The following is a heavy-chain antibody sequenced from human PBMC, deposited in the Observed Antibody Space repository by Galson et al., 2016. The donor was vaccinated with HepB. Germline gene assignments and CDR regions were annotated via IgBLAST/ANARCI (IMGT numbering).Heavy chain of an antibody. V-gene: IGHV4-39*01. CDR3: ARLKPGVAVDY. D-gene: IGHD6-19*01. J-gene: IGHJ4*02. CDR1: GGSISSRTCF. Sequence: ETLSLTCAVSGGSISSRTCFWGWIRQPPGKGLEWLGSINYSANTYYNPSLKSRLTMSIDTSTNQFSLKLTPVTAADTAVFYCARLKPGVAVDYWGQGSLVIVSS. CDR2: INYSANT.